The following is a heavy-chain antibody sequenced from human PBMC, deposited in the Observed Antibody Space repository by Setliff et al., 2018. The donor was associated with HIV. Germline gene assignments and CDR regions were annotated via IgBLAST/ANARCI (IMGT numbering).Heavy chain of an antibody. CDR2: IYYSGST. CDR3: ARHVVVVITVPNWFDP. Sequence: SETLSLTCTVSGGSISSSSYYWGWIRQPPGKGLEWIGSIYYSGSTYYNPSLKSRVTISVDTSKNQFSLKLSSVTAADTAVYYCARHVVVVITVPNWFDPWGQGTLVTVSS. J-gene: IGHJ5*02. D-gene: IGHD3-22*01. V-gene: IGHV4-39*01. CDR1: GGSISSSSYY.